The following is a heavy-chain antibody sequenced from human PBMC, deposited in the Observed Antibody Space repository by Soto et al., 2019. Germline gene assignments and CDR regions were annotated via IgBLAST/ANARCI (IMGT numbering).Heavy chain of an antibody. CDR1: GFFFSSYT. CDR2: FSATSENT. CDR3: AKAGDQQWVRLPFDY. J-gene: IGHJ4*02. D-gene: IGHD6-19*01. V-gene: IGHV3-23*01. Sequence: GGSLRLSCVGSGFFFSSYTMTWVRQAPGKGLEWVSSFSATSENTYYADSVRGRFTISRDNSKNTLFLQMNSLTAEDTAMYYCAKAGDQQWVRLPFDYWGQGILVTVSS.